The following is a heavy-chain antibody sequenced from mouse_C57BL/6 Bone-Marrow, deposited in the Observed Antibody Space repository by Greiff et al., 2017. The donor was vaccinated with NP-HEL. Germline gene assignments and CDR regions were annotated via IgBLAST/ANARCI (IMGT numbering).Heavy chain of an antibody. V-gene: IGHV2-9-1*01. CDR1: GFSLTSYA. Sequence: VKLVESGPGLVAPSQSLSITCTVSGFSLTSYAISWVRQPPGKGLEWLGVIWTGGGTNYNSALKSRLSISKDNSKSQVFLKMNSLQTDDTARYYCARQPPDLLRDYYAMDYWGQGTSVTVSS. CDR2: IWTGGGT. CDR3: ARQPPDLLRDYYAMDY. D-gene: IGHD2-1*01. J-gene: IGHJ4*01.